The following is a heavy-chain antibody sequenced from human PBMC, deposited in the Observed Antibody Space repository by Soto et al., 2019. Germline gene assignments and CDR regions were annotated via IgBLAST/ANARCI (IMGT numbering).Heavy chain of an antibody. CDR1: GGTFSSYT. D-gene: IGHD2-2*01. CDR2: IIPILGIA. J-gene: IGHJ4*02. V-gene: IGHV1-69*02. CDR3: ARLGVVPAAMHFDS. Sequence: QVQLVQSGAEVKKPGSSVKVSCKASGGTFSSYTISWVRQAPGQGLEWMGRIIPILGIAHYAQQFQGRVTLPADQSPSTAYMELSSLRSEDTALYYCARLGVVPAAMHFDSWGQGTLVTVSS.